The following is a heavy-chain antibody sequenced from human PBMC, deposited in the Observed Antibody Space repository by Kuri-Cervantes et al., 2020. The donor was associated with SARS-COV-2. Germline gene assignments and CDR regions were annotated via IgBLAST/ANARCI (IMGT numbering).Heavy chain of an antibody. Sequence: SQTLSLTCAVYGGSFSGYYWSWIRQPPGKGLEWIGSIYYSGSTNYNPSLKSRVTISVDTSKNQFSLKLSSVTAADTAVYYCARSGHVSSGWYYFDYWGQGTLVTVSS. D-gene: IGHD6-19*01. CDR1: GGSFSGYY. V-gene: IGHV4-34*01. CDR3: ARSGHVSSGWYYFDY. J-gene: IGHJ4*02. CDR2: IYYSGST.